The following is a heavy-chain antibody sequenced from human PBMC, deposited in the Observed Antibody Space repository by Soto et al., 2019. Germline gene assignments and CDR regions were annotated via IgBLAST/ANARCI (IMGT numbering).Heavy chain of an antibody. V-gene: IGHV5-51*01. Sequence: GESLKIFCKGSGYSFSSYWIGWVRQMPGKGLEWMGIIYPGDSDTRYSPSFQGQVTISADKPISTAYLQWRSLKASDTAMYYGARQKYSSRSAGGGMDVWGQGTTVTVSS. D-gene: IGHD6-13*01. J-gene: IGHJ6*02. CDR2: IYPGDSDT. CDR1: GYSFSSYW. CDR3: ARQKYSSRSAGGGMDV.